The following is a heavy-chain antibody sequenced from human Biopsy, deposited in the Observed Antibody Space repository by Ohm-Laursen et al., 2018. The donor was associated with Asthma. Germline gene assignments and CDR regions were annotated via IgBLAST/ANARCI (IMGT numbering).Heavy chain of an antibody. CDR3: ARARETTNYGDSDFDI. CDR1: GFSFDNYF. V-gene: IGHV1-46*02. Sequence: ASVKVSCKASGFSFDNYFMHWVRQAPGQGLEWMGIINPSGAGTRYAEKFRGRLIVTRDASTRTAFMDPRSLRSDDTAIYFCARARETTNYGDSDFDIWGQGTLITVSS. D-gene: IGHD2-8*01. CDR2: INPSGAGT. J-gene: IGHJ4*02.